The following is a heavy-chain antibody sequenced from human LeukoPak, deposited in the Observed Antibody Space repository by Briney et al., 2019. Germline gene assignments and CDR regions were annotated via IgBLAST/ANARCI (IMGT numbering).Heavy chain of an antibody. CDR1: GLTFSSYN. CDR3: AKGYDYRSGAGSFDY. D-gene: IGHD3-10*01. CDR2: ISYDGNHK. J-gene: IGHJ4*02. Sequence: GGSLRLSCAASGLTFSSYNMHWVRQAPGKGLEWLAVISYDGNHKYYADSVKGRFTISRDNSKNTLYLQMNGLRADDTAVYYCAKGYDYRSGAGSFDYWGQGTLVTVSS. V-gene: IGHV3-30*18.